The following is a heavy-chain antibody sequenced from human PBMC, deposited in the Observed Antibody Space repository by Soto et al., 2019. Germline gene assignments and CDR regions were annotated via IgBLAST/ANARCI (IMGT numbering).Heavy chain of an antibody. CDR3: ARCYYGSGSYLNLYYYYYYMDV. J-gene: IGHJ6*03. CDR2: INAGNGNT. Sequence: ASVKVSCKASGYTFTSYAMHWVRQAPGQRLEWMGWINAGNGNTKYSQKLQGRVTMTTDTSTSTAYMELRSLRSDDTAVYYCARCYYGSGSYLNLYYYYYYMDVWGKGTTVTVSS. V-gene: IGHV1-3*01. CDR1: GYTFTSYA. D-gene: IGHD3-10*01.